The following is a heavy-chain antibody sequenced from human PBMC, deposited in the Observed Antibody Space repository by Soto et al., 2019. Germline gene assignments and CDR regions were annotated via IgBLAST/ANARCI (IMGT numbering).Heavy chain of an antibody. CDR1: GVSISDTNC. D-gene: IGHD3-22*01. Sequence: QVQLQESGPGPVRPSETLSLICSVSGVSISDTNCWGWIRQPPGKGLEWVGSMYFSGRTYYNPSLQSRVTISVDSSKNHFSLQLSSVTAAYTAIYYCATNSDSHGLYFLHWGQGTLATVSS. J-gene: IGHJ4*02. V-gene: IGHV4-39*01. CDR2: MYFSGRT. CDR3: ATNSDSHGLYFLH.